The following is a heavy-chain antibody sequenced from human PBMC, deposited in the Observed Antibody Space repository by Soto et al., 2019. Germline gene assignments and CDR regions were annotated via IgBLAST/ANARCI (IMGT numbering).Heavy chain of an antibody. CDR3: ARDSVPWLGQFDY. CDR2: IYHSGST. V-gene: IGHV4-30-2*01. D-gene: IGHD6-19*01. Sequence: KSSETLSLTCAVSGGSISSGGYSWSWIRQPPGKGLEWIGYIYHSGSTYYNPSLKSRVTISVDRSKNQFSLKLSSVTAADTAVYYCARDSVPWLGQFDYWGQGTLVTVSS. J-gene: IGHJ4*02. CDR1: GGSISSGGYS.